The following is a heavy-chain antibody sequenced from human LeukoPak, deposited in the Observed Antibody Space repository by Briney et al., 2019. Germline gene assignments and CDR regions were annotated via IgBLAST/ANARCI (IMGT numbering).Heavy chain of an antibody. Sequence: GGSLRLSCAASGVIFSSYAMSWVRQAPGKGLEWVSAISGSGGSTYYADSVKGRFTISRDNSKNTLYLQMNSLRAEDTAVYYCAKSRTRYNWNDRGAFDMWGQGTMVTVSS. J-gene: IGHJ3*02. CDR3: AKSRTRYNWNDRGAFDM. CDR2: ISGSGGST. D-gene: IGHD1-1*01. V-gene: IGHV3-23*01. CDR1: GVIFSSYA.